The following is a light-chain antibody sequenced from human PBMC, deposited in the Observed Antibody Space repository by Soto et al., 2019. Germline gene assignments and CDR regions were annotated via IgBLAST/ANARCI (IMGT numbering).Light chain of an antibody. CDR2: DAP. CDR3: QQYENLPLT. J-gene: IGKJ2*01. Sequence: DIQMTQSPPSLPASVGDRVTITCQARQDITNHLNWYQQKPGKAPNLLIYDAPNLETGVPARFSGGGSVTDFSFTISSLQPEDFATYYCQQYENLPLTFGQGTKLEIK. CDR1: QDITNH. V-gene: IGKV1-33*01.